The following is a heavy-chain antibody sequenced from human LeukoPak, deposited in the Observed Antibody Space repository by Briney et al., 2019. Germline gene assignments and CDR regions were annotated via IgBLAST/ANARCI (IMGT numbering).Heavy chain of an antibody. V-gene: IGHV1-46*01. Sequence: ASVKVSCKASGYTFTSYDINWVRQATGQGLEWMGIINPSGGSTSYAQKFQGRVAMTRDTSTSTVYMELSSLRSEDTAVYYCARITGYDSSGYYQPDYWGQGTLVTVSS. D-gene: IGHD3-22*01. CDR2: INPSGGST. CDR3: ARITGYDSSGYYQPDY. CDR1: GYTFTSYD. J-gene: IGHJ4*02.